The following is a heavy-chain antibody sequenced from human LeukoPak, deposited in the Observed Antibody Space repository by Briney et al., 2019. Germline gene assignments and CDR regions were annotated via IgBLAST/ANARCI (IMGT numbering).Heavy chain of an antibody. Sequence: SETLSLTCAVYGGSFSGYFWCWIRQPPGKGLEWMGEINHSGSTNYNPSLKSRFTISVDTSKTQFSLKLSSVTAADTAVYYCVARYYDFWSGYYTLDYWGQGTLVTVSS. D-gene: IGHD3-3*01. CDR2: INHSGST. J-gene: IGHJ4*02. CDR3: VARYYDFWSGYYTLDY. CDR1: GGSFSGYF. V-gene: IGHV4-34*01.